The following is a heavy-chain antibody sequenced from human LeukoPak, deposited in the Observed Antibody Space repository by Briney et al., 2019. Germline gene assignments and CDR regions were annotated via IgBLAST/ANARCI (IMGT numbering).Heavy chain of an antibody. V-gene: IGHV3-74*01. CDR3: ARDRDGYNY. Sequence: PGGSLRLSCAASGFTFSNSLMHWVRQVPGKRLVWVARIDTDGSTTHYADSVKGRFTISRDNAKNTLYLQMNSLRAEDTAVYYCARDRDGYNYWGQGTLVTVPS. D-gene: IGHD5-24*01. CDR1: GFTFSNSL. J-gene: IGHJ4*02. CDR2: IDTDGSTT.